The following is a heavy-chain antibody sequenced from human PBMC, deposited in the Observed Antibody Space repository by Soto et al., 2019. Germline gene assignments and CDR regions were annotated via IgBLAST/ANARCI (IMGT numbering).Heavy chain of an antibody. V-gene: IGHV3-23*01. CDR3: AKPGTVTNYYFYGMDV. CDR1: GFTFSSYA. Sequence: GGSLRLSCAASGFTFSSYAMNWVRQAPGKGLEWVSTISGSGGSTSYADSVKGRFTISRDNSKNTLYLQMNSLRAEDTALYYCAKPGTVTNYYFYGMDVWGQGTTVTVSS. J-gene: IGHJ6*02. D-gene: IGHD4-17*01. CDR2: ISGSGGST.